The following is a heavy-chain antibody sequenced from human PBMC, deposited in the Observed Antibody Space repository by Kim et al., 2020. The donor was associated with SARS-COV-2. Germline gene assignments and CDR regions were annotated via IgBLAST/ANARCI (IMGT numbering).Heavy chain of an antibody. J-gene: IGHJ5*02. V-gene: IGHV1-2*06. CDR2: INPNSGGT. CDR1: GYTFTGYY. CDR3: ARGITIQLWFNSTWSWFDP. D-gene: IGHD5-18*01. Sequence: ASVKVSCKASGYTFTGYYMHWVRQAPGQGLEWMGRINPNSGGTNYAQKFQGRVTMTRDTSISTAYMELSRLRSDDTAVYYCARGITIQLWFNSTWSWFDPWGQGTLVTVSS.